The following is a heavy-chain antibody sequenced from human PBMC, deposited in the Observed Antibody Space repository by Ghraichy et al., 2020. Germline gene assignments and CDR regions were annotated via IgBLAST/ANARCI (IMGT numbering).Heavy chain of an antibody. Sequence: GESLNISCAASGFTFSDHYMDWVRQAPGKGLEWVGRTRNKANSYTTEYAASVKGRFTVSRDDSKNSLYLQMNSLKTEDTAVYYCVRATRYSNSNGGDYWGQGTLVTVSS. V-gene: IGHV3-72*01. CDR2: TRNKANSYTT. CDR3: VRATRYSNSNGGDY. D-gene: IGHD2/OR15-2a*01. J-gene: IGHJ4*02. CDR1: GFTFSDHY.